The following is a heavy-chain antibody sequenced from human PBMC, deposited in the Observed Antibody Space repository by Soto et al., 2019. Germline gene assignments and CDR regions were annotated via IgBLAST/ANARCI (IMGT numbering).Heavy chain of an antibody. J-gene: IGHJ5*02. CDR3: ARRLISVGVKWFDP. CDR2: ISDTGST. Sequence: SETLSLTCTVSGGSISIYYWGWIWQPPGKGLEWVASISDTGSTAYKPSLKGRLTISKDTSKNQISLTLNSVTAADTAVYYCARRLISVGVKWFDPWGQGTLVTVSS. CDR1: GGSISIYY. V-gene: IGHV4-59*08. D-gene: IGHD2-21*02.